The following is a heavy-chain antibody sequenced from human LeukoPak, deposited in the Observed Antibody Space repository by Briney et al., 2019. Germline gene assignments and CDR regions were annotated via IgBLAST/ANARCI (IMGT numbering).Heavy chain of an antibody. Sequence: ASVKFSCKASGYTFTSYDINWVRQATGQGLEWMGWMNPNSGNTDYAQKLQGRVTMTRNTSISTAYMELSSLRSEDTAVYYCARDGGGYGSGSYFFDPWGQGTLVTVSS. CDR1: GYTFTSYD. V-gene: IGHV1-8*01. CDR3: ARDGGGYGSGSYFFDP. J-gene: IGHJ5*02. D-gene: IGHD3-10*01. CDR2: MNPNSGNT.